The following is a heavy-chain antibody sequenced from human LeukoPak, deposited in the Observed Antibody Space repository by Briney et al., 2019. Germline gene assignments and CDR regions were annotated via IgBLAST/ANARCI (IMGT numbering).Heavy chain of an antibody. CDR2: VYPGDSGT. V-gene: IGHV5-51*01. CDR1: GSIFTSYW. CDR3: ARQGHGDYGGY. D-gene: IGHD4-17*01. J-gene: IGHJ4*02. Sequence: GASLQISCQGSGSIFTSYWIGWVRQMPRKGLEWMGIVYPGDSGTRYSPSFQGQVTISADKSISTAYLQWSSLKASDTAMYYCARQGHGDYGGYWGQGTLVTVSS.